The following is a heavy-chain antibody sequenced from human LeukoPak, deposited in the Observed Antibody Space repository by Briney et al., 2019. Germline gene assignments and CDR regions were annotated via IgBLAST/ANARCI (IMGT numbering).Heavy chain of an antibody. CDR3: ARAYSSSWYSYYGMDV. D-gene: IGHD6-13*01. V-gene: IGHV1-2*02. CDR1: VYTYTGYY. Sequence: ASVKVSFKASVYTYTGYYMHWLRQAPGQGLEWMGWINPNRGGTNYAQKFQGRVTMTRDTSISTAYMELSRLISDDTAVYYCARAYSSSWYSYYGMDVWGQGTTVTVSS. J-gene: IGHJ6*02. CDR2: INPNRGGT.